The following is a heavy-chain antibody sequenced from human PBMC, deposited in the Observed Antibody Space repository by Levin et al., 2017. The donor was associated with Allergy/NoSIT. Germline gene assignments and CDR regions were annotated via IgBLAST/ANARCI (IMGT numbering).Heavy chain of an antibody. CDR2: ISAYNGNT. CDR1: GYNFTNYG. Sequence: ASVKVSCKASGYNFTNYGISWVRQAPGQGLEWMGWISAYNGNTNYAQKFQGRVTMTIQTSTNTAYMELRSLRSDDTAVYYCAMVGIDFWGVYQKSWGYMDVWGQGTTVTVSS. V-gene: IGHV1-18*01. D-gene: IGHD3-3*01. J-gene: IGHJ6*03. CDR3: AMVGIDFWGVYQKSWGYMDV.